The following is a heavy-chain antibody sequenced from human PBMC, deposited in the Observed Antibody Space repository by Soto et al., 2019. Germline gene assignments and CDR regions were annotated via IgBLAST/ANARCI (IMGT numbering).Heavy chain of an antibody. V-gene: IGHV3-53*01. CDR1: GFTFSGKKY. Sequence: DVQLVESGGGLIQPGGSLRLSCAASGFTFSGKKYLTWVRQAPGKGLEWVSALYSTDGTYYEESVKGRFSTSKDNSKTSFYLQLNSLRPDDTAVYYCASWLLREHAFDIWGLGTMVTVSS. J-gene: IGHJ3*02. CDR3: ASWLLREHAFDI. CDR2: LYSTDGT. D-gene: IGHD2-15*01.